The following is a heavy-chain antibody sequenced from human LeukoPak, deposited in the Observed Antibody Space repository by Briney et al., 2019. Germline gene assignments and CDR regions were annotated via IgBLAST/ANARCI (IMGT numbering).Heavy chain of an antibody. J-gene: IGHJ6*02. CDR1: GFTFSSYG. Sequence: PGGSLRLSCAASGFTFSSYGMHWVRQAPGKGLEWVAVIWYDGSNKYHADSVKGRFTISRDNSKNTLYLQMNSLRAEDTAVYYCARVVDGNSNYYYYGMDVWGQGTTVTVSS. CDR2: IWYDGSNK. V-gene: IGHV3-33*01. CDR3: ARVVDGNSNYYYYGMDV. D-gene: IGHD4-23*01.